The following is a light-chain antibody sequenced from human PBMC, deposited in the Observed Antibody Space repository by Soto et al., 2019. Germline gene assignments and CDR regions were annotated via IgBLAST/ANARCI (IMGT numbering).Light chain of an antibody. CDR3: CSYAGSYTHYV. Sequence: QSVLTQPRSVSGSPGQSVTISCTGTSSDVGGYNYVSWYQQHPGKATKLMIYDVSKRPSGVPDRFSGSKSGNTASLTIFGLQAEDEADYYCCSYAGSYTHYVFGTGTKVTVL. CDR2: DVS. CDR1: SSDVGGYNY. V-gene: IGLV2-11*01. J-gene: IGLJ1*01.